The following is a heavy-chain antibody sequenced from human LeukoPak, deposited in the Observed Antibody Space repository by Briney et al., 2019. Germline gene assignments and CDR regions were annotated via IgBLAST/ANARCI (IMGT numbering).Heavy chain of an antibody. CDR2: IWYDGGNK. CDR3: SRGYYYQTNGYWGIDY. CDR1: GFTFSESG. Sequence: GGSLRLSCAASGFTFSESGMHWVRQAPGKGLEWVALIWYDGGNKYYADSVKGRYTISRDNSKNTLYLQMDSLRAEDTAVYYCSRGYYYQTNGYWGIDYRGQGNLVTVSS. V-gene: IGHV3-33*01. D-gene: IGHD3-22*01. J-gene: IGHJ4*02.